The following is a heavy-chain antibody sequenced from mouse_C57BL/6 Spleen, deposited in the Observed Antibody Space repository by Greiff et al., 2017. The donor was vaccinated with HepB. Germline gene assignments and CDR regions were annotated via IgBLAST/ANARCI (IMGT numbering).Heavy chain of an antibody. V-gene: IGHV1-22*01. CDR2: INPNNGGT. D-gene: IGHD2-1*01. J-gene: IGHJ2*01. Sequence: EVQLQQSGPELVKPGASVKMSCKASGYTFTDYNMHWVKQSHGKSLEWIGYINPNNGGTSYNQKFKGKATLTVNKSSSTAYMELRSLTSEDSAVYYCARDYYGPDYFDYRGQGTTLTVSS. CDR1: GYTFTDYN. CDR3: ARDYYGPDYFDY.